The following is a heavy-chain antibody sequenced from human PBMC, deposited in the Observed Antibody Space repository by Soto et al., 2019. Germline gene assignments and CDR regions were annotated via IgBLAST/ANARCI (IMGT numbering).Heavy chain of an antibody. Sequence: QVQLVQSGAEVKKPGASVKVSCKASGYTFISYGISWVRQAPGQGLEWMGWINAFNGNTNYAQKLQGRVTMTRDTSTSTAYMELWSLRSDDTAVYFCASDPVAGIDFDYWGQGTVVTVSS. V-gene: IGHV1-18*01. J-gene: IGHJ4*02. CDR2: INAFNGNT. CDR3: ASDPVAGIDFDY. D-gene: IGHD6-19*01. CDR1: GYTFISYG.